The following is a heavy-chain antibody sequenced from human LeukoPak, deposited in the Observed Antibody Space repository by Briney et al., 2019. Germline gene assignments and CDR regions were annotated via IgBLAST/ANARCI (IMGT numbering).Heavy chain of an antibody. CDR1: GGSISNSNNY. Sequence: SETLSLTCTVSGGSISNSNNYWGWIRQPPGKGLEWIGSIYYGGSTYYNPFLKRRVTISVDTSKNQFSLKLSSVTVADTAVYYCARHRGYYGSGSYFNMRDALDIWGQGKMVTVSS. CDR2: IYYGGST. V-gene: IGHV4-39*01. CDR3: ARHRGYYGSGSYFNMRDALDI. D-gene: IGHD3-10*01. J-gene: IGHJ3*02.